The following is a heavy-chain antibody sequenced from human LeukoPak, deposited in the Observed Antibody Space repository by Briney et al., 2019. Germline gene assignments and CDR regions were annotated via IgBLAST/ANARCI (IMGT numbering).Heavy chain of an antibody. CDR2: IIPIFGTA. Sequence: ASVKVSCKASGGTFSSYAISWVRQAPGQGLEWMGGIIPIFGTANYAQKFQGRVTITADKSTSTAYMELSSLRSEDTAVYYCAASRIRGDKTTEDYWGQGTLVTVSS. V-gene: IGHV1-69*06. J-gene: IGHJ4*02. CDR1: GGTFSSYA. CDR3: AASRIRGDKTTEDY. D-gene: IGHD3-10*01.